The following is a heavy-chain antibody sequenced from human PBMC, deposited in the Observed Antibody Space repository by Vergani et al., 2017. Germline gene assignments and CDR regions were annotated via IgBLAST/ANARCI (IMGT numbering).Heavy chain of an antibody. CDR2: IYWNDDK. J-gene: IGHJ2*01. CDR1: GFSLSTNGVG. V-gene: IGHV2-5*01. D-gene: IGHD2-8*01. Sequence: QITLKESGPTLVKPTQTLTLTCTFSGFSLSTNGVGVGWIRQPPGKALEWVVLIYWNDDKRYSPSLKNRLTITKDTSKNQVVLKMTNMDPVDTATYYCAHAEDVYDYCVNLWYFDLWGRGTLVTVSS. CDR3: AHAEDVYDYCVNLWYFDL.